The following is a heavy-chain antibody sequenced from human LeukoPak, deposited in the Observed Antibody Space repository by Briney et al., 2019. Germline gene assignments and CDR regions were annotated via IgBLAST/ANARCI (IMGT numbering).Heavy chain of an antibody. J-gene: IGHJ4*02. Sequence: PGGFLSLSCAACRFTYLSYWLSWLRQAPGKGLEWVAKIEQAGSEKYYVDSVKGRFTFSRDNAKHSLYLQMNSLRVEDTAVYYCARNRGWAFDYGGQGSLVTVSS. CDR2: IEQAGSEK. V-gene: IGHV3-7*02. D-gene: IGHD6-19*01. CDR1: RFTYLSYW. CDR3: ARNRGWAFDY.